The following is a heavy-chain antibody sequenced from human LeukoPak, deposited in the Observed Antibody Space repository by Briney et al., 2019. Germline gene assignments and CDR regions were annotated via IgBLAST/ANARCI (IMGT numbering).Heavy chain of an antibody. V-gene: IGHV4-34*01. J-gene: IGHJ6*03. D-gene: IGHD5-24*01. CDR3: ARFGKRRWLQLRDYYYYYMDV. CDR1: GGSFSGYY. CDR2: INHSGST. Sequence: PSETLTLTCAVYGGSFSGYYWSWIRQPPGKGLEWIGEINHSGSTNYNPSLKSRVTISVDTSKNQFSLKLSSVTAADTAVYYCARFGKRRWLQLRDYYYYYMDVWGKGTTVTVSS.